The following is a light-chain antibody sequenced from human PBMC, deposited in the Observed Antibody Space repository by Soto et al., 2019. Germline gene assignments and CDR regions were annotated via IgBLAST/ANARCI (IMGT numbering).Light chain of an antibody. CDR3: QQYGSGT. Sequence: NQLTQSPSSLSASVGDRVTITCRASQNTETWLAWYQQKTAKAPKLLIYDASSLDGGIPSRLSGDESETFFALTISSLQPYDIATYFFQQYGSGTFGQVTKLDIK. V-gene: IGKV1-5*01. J-gene: IGKJ1*01. CDR1: QNTETW. CDR2: DAS.